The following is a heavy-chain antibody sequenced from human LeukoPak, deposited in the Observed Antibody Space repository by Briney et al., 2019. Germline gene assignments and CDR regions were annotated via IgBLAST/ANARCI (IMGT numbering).Heavy chain of an antibody. Sequence: GGSLRLSCTASGFIFSSYSMNWVRQAPGKGLEWVSSISSVSSYIYYAGSMKGRFTISRDNAKNSVYLQMNSLGAEDTAVYYCVRDRYDSAGYTVSWGQGTLVTVSS. CDR2: ISSVSSYI. CDR1: GFIFSSYS. V-gene: IGHV3-21*01. J-gene: IGHJ4*02. D-gene: IGHD3-22*01. CDR3: VRDRYDSAGYTVS.